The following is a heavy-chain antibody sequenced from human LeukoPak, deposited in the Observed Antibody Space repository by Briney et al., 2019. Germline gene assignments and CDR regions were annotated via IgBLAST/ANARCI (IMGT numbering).Heavy chain of an antibody. CDR3: ARDYYDSSGYVDY. J-gene: IGHJ4*02. Sequence: GGSLRLSCAASGFTFSSYAMHWVRQAPGKGLEWVAVISYDGSNKYYADSVKGRSTISRDNSKNTLYLQMNSLRAEDTAVYYCARDYYDSSGYVDYWGQGTLVTVSS. CDR1: GFTFSSYA. V-gene: IGHV3-30-3*01. D-gene: IGHD3-22*01. CDR2: ISYDGSNK.